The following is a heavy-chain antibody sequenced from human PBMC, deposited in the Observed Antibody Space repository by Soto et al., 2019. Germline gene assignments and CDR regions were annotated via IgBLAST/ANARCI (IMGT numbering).Heavy chain of an antibody. D-gene: IGHD3-10*01. J-gene: IGHJ3*02. CDR3: ARDGFGRYDGSGSEAFDI. V-gene: IGHV3-53*01. CDR1: GLTVSDKY. Sequence: PGGSLRLSCAASGLTVSDKYMNWVRQAPGKGLEWVSVIYTSGTTYYADSVKGRFTISRDNFKNTLYLQMNSLRAEDTAMYYCARDGFGRYDGSGSEAFDIWGQGTMVTVS. CDR2: IYTSGTT.